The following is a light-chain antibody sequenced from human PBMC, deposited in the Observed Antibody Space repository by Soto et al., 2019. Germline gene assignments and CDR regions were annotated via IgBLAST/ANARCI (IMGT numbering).Light chain of an antibody. CDR2: EAS. Sequence: DIQMTQSPSTLSASVGDRVTITCRASQSISSWLAWYQQKPGKAPKLPIYEASSLESGVPSRFSSSGSGTEFTLTISSLQPDDFATYYCQQYNSYSTFGQGTKVDNK. CDR1: QSISSW. CDR3: QQYNSYST. J-gene: IGKJ1*01. V-gene: IGKV1-5*01.